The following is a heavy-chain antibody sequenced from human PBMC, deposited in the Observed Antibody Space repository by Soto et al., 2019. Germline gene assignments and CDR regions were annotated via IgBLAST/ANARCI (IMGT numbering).Heavy chain of an antibody. CDR2: IYSGGST. J-gene: IGHJ6*03. D-gene: IGHD4-17*01. CDR1: GFTVSSNY. CDR3: ARGKTRADYYYMDV. V-gene: IGHV3-53*04. Sequence: EVQLVESGGGLVQPGGSLRLSCAASGFTVSSNYMSWVRQAPGKGLEWVSVIYSGGSTYYADSVKGRFTISRHNSKNRLYLQMNGLRAEDTAVYYCARGKTRADYYYMDVWGEGTTVTVSS.